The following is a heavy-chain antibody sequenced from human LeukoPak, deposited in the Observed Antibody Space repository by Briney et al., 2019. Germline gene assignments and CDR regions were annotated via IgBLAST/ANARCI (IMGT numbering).Heavy chain of an antibody. D-gene: IGHD3-22*01. CDR2: IKQDGSEK. J-gene: IGHJ4*02. CDR1: EFTLSRYW. V-gene: IGHV3-7*03. CDR3: ARNNYYDRSGLGYFDN. Sequence: TGGSLRLSCAASEFTLSRYWMSWVRQAPGKGLEWVANIKQDGSEKYYVDSVKGRFTISRDNAKNSLYLQMDSLRAEDTAMYYCARNNYYDRSGLGYFDNWGQGTLVTVSS.